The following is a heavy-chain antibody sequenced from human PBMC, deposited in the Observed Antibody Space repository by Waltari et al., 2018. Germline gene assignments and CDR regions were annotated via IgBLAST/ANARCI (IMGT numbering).Heavy chain of an antibody. Sequence: EVQLAESGGAVVRPGGSLRLTCVASGCKFTVYGMSWVRRVPGKGLEWVSGITWNGGIISYSDSVKGRFTITRDNDKNSLSLQMTSLRVEDTALYYCARYLNWGLPRFDNWGQGTQVTVSS. CDR2: ITWNGGII. V-gene: IGHV3-20*04. J-gene: IGHJ4*02. CDR1: GCKFTVYG. D-gene: IGHD3-16*01. CDR3: ARYLNWGLPRFDN.